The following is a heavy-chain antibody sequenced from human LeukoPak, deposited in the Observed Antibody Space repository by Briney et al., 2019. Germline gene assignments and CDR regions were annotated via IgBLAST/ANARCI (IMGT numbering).Heavy chain of an antibody. Sequence: PGGSLRLSCAASGFTFSSYGMHWVRQGPGKGVERVAVIWYDGSNKYYADSVKGRFTISRDNSKNTLYLQMNSLRAEDTAVYYCARDYGDSSSSFDYWGQGTLVTVSS. CDR2: IWYDGSNK. CDR1: GFTFSSYG. J-gene: IGHJ4*02. V-gene: IGHV3-33*01. D-gene: IGHD6-6*01. CDR3: ARDYGDSSSSFDY.